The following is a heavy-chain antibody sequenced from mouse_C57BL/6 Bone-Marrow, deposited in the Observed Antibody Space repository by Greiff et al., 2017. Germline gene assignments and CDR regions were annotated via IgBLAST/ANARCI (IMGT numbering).Heavy chain of an antibody. Sequence: VQLQQPGAELVKPGASVKLSCKASGYTFTSYWMHWVKQRPGQGLEWIGMIHPNSGSTNYNEKFKSKATLTVDKSSSTAYMQLSSLTSEDSAVYYGARGYYGSSFAWFAYWGQGTLVTVSA. J-gene: IGHJ3*01. CDR3: ARGYYGSSFAWFAY. V-gene: IGHV1-64*01. CDR2: IHPNSGST. D-gene: IGHD1-1*01. CDR1: GYTFTSYW.